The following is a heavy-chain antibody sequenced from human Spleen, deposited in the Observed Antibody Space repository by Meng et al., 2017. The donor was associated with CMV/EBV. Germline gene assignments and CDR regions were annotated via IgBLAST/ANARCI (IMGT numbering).Heavy chain of an antibody. CDR3: ALGYCTSSSCYRLGHNWFDP. CDR2: IYPPDSEA. Sequence: KVSCKVSGNTFTRYWIGWVRQMPGKGLEWMGIIYPPDSEARYSPSFQGQVTISADKSITTAYLQWTSLKASDTAMYYCALGYCTSSSCYRLGHNWFDPWGQGTLVTVS. CDR1: GNTFTRYW. J-gene: IGHJ5*02. D-gene: IGHD2-2*01. V-gene: IGHV5-51*01.